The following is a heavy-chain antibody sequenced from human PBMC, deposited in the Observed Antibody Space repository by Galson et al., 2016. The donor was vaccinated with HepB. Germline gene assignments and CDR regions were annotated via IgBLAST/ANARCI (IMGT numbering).Heavy chain of an antibody. D-gene: IGHD3-22*01. Sequence: ETLSLTCAVSGGSLSSGNWWTWVRQPPGKGLEWIGKIYHTGSPDYNPSLXSRVTISVDKSKNQFSLKLRSVTAADTAVFYCARLSRFYDSNGYYYDAFDIWGQGTMVTVSS. CDR2: IYHTGSP. CDR1: GGSLSSGNW. V-gene: IGHV4-4*02. CDR3: ARLSRFYDSNGYYYDAFDI. J-gene: IGHJ3*02.